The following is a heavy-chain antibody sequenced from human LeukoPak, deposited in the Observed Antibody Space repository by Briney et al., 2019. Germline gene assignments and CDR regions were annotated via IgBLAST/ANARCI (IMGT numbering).Heavy chain of an antibody. Sequence: PGGSLRLSCAASGFTFRNYAMSWVRQAPGKGLEWVSVIYSGGSTYYADSVKGRFTISRDNSKNTLYLQMNSLRAEDTAVYYCARAAYYYDSSGYYYDYWGQGTLVTVSS. J-gene: IGHJ4*02. CDR2: IYSGGST. V-gene: IGHV3-53*01. D-gene: IGHD3-22*01. CDR3: ARAAYYYDSSGYYYDY. CDR1: GFTFRNYA.